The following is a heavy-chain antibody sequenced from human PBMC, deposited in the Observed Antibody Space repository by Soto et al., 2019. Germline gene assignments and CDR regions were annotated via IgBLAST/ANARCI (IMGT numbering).Heavy chain of an antibody. CDR2: IIPILGIA. V-gene: IGHV1-69*02. Sequence: QVQLVQSGAEVKKPGSSVKVSCKASGGTFSSYTISWVRQAPGQGLGWMGRIIPILGIANYAQKFQGRVTITADKSTSTAYMELSSLRSEDTAVYYCASRVRGKYGMDVWGQGTTVTVSS. J-gene: IGHJ6*02. D-gene: IGHD3-10*01. CDR1: GGTFSSYT. CDR3: ASRVRGKYGMDV.